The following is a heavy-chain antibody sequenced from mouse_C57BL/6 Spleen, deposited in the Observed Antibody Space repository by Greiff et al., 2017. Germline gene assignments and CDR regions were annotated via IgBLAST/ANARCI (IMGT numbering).Heavy chain of an antibody. CDR1: GYAFSSSW. CDR3: ARWGYYGSSSYYFDY. J-gene: IGHJ2*01. CDR2: IYPGDGDT. D-gene: IGHD1-1*01. Sequence: VQLQESGPELVKPGASVTISCKASGYAFSSSWMNWVQQRPGKGLEWIGRIYPGDGDTYYNGKFKGKATLTADKSSSTAYMPLSSLTTEDSAVYFCARWGYYGSSSYYFDYWGQGTTLTVSS. V-gene: IGHV1-82*01.